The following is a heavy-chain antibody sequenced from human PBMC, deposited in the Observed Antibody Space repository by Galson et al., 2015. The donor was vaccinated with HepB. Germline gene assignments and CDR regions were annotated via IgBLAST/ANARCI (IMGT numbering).Heavy chain of an antibody. Sequence: ETLSLTCTVAGGSIISSTNYWGWLRRPPGKGLEWIGRDYHRGDIDHDPSLKSRVTISVERSQNEVSLKLKSVTTADTAVYYWARPRYCSSATCSAAFDSWGQGTLVTVSS. CDR3: ARPRYCSSATCSAAFDS. D-gene: IGHD2-2*01. J-gene: IGHJ4*02. CDR1: GGSIISSTNY. V-gene: IGHV4-39*01. CDR2: DYHRGDI.